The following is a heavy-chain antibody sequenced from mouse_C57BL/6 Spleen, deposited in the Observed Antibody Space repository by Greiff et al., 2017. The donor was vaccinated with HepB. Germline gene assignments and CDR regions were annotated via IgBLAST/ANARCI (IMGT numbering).Heavy chain of an antibody. CDR3: ARPNYGKEGFDY. Sequence: EVQLVESGGDLVKPGGSLKLSCAASGFTFSSYGMSWVRQTPDKRLEWVATISSGGSYTYYPDSVKGRFTISRDNAKNTLYLQMSSLKSEDTAMYYCARPNYGKEGFDYWGQGTTLTVSS. J-gene: IGHJ2*01. D-gene: IGHD2-1*01. CDR2: ISSGGSYT. CDR1: GFTFSSYG. V-gene: IGHV5-6*01.